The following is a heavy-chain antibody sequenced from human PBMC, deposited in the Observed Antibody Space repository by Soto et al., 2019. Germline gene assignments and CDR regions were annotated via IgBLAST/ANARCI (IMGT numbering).Heavy chain of an antibody. CDR1: GYTFTGNY. Sequence: GASVKVSCKASGYTFTGNYLHWVRLAPGQGLEWMALINPTTGGTDYAQKFQGRVTMTWDTSISTAYMELSSLRSDDTAIYYCARGYCSSIGCSHYFDYWGQGTLVTAPQ. V-gene: IGHV1-2*02. CDR2: INPTTGGT. D-gene: IGHD2-2*01. J-gene: IGHJ4*02. CDR3: ARGYCSSIGCSHYFDY.